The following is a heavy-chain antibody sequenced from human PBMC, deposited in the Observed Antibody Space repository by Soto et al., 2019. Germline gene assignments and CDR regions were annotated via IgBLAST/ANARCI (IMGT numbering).Heavy chain of an antibody. Sequence: QVQLQESDPGLVKPSGTLSLTCAVSSGSISSSNWWSWVRQPPGKGLEWIGEIYHSGSTNYNPSLKSRVTISVDKSKNQFSLKLSSVTAADTAVYYCARVSGYCSSTSCYVGNWFDPWGQGTLVTVSS. J-gene: IGHJ5*02. CDR3: ARVSGYCSSTSCYVGNWFDP. CDR2: IYHSGST. CDR1: SGSISSSNW. D-gene: IGHD2-2*01. V-gene: IGHV4-4*02.